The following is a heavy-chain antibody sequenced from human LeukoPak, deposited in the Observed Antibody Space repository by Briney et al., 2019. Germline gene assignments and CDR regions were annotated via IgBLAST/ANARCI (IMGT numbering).Heavy chain of an antibody. CDR1: GFIFSSYA. J-gene: IGHJ4*02. CDR3: ARVAWVTATYFDY. Sequence: QPGGSLRLSCAASGFIFSSYAMHWVRQAPGKGLEWVAVISYDGSNKYYADSVKGRFTISRDNSKNTLYLQMNSLRAEDTAVYYCARVAWVTATYFDYWGQGTLVTVSS. CDR2: ISYDGSNK. V-gene: IGHV3-30*04. D-gene: IGHD2-21*02.